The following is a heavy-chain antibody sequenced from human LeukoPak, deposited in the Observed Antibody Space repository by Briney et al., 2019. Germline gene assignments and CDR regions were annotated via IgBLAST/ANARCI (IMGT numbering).Heavy chain of an antibody. Sequence: GGSLRLSCAASGFTVSSNYMSWVRQAPGKGLEWVSLIFSGGNTYYADSVKGRFTISRDNSKNTLYLQMNSLRAEDTAVYYCARGDSSGIRYYYYGMDVWGQGTTVTVSS. D-gene: IGHD3-22*01. CDR1: GFTVSSNY. J-gene: IGHJ6*02. CDR3: ARGDSSGIRYYYYGMDV. V-gene: IGHV3-53*01. CDR2: IFSGGNT.